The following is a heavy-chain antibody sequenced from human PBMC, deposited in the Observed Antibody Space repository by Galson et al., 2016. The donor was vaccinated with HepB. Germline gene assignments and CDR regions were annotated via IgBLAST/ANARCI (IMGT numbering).Heavy chain of an antibody. J-gene: IGHJ3*01. CDR3: ASPDPSTGLDDAFDL. CDR2: ISYIGRT. CDR1: GDSISRGGYF. Sequence: TLSLTCSVSGDSISRGGYFWTWIRQHPQKGLEWIGYISYIGRTTYNPSLQSRVTMSLDTSQNRFSLSLSSVTAADAAIYFCASPDPSTGLDDAFDLWGQGTMVTVSS. V-gene: IGHV4-31*03. D-gene: IGHD1-14*01.